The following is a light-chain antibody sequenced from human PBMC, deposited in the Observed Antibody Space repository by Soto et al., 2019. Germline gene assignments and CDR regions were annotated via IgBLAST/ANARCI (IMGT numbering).Light chain of an antibody. V-gene: IGKV3-20*01. CDR2: GAS. Sequence: EILLTQSPGTLSLSPGDRATLSCRASQSLGSTFLAWYQQKSGQSPRLLIYGASDRATDVPDRFSGSGSGADFTLTISRLEPEDFAVYFCQQCGRLPLSFGGRTKVEIK. CDR1: QSLGSTF. J-gene: IGKJ4*01. CDR3: QQCGRLPLS.